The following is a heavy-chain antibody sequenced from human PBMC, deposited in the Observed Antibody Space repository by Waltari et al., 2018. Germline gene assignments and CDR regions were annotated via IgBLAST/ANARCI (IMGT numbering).Heavy chain of an antibody. Sequence: QVQLVQSGAEVKKPGASVKVSCKASGYTFTGYYMHWVRQAPGQGLEWMGWITPNSGCTNYAQKFQGRVTMTRDTSISTAYMELSRLRSDDTAVYYCASLRYDFWSAYLGTTDAFDIWGQGTMVTVSS. J-gene: IGHJ3*02. CDR1: GYTFTGYY. CDR2: ITPNSGCT. V-gene: IGHV1-2*02. CDR3: ASLRYDFWSAYLGTTDAFDI. D-gene: IGHD3-3*01.